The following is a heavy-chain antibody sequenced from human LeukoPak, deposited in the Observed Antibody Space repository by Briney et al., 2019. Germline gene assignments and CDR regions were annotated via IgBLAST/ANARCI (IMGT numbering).Heavy chain of an antibody. CDR1: SGSFRGFS. Sequence: PSETLSLTCNFHSGSFRGFSWNWIRQAPGKGPEWLGEVNYSGTTAYNPSLDSRVTISADTSKNQVFLNMISVTAADTAVYYCAARSAHVAAARCFDFWGQGARVIVSS. J-gene: IGHJ4*02. D-gene: IGHD6-6*01. CDR2: VNYSGTT. V-gene: IGHV4-34*01. CDR3: AARSAHVAAARCFDF.